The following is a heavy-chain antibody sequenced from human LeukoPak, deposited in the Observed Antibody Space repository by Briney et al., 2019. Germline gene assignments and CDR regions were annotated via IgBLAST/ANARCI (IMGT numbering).Heavy chain of an antibody. J-gene: IGHJ3*02. CDR1: GFTFSSYS. V-gene: IGHV3-21*01. CDR2: ISSSSYI. D-gene: IGHD3-16*01. Sequence: GSLRLSCAASGFTFSSYSMNWVRQAPGKGLEWVSSISSSSYIYYADSVKGRLTISRDNAKNSLYLQMNSLRAEDTAVYYCARDLAHAFDIWGQGTMVTVSS. CDR3: ARDLAHAFDI.